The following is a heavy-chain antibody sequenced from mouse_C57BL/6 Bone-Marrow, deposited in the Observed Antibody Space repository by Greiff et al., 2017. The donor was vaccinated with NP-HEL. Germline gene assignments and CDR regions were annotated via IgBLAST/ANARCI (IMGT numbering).Heavy chain of an antibody. CDR1: GYTFTDYY. CDR2: INPNNGGT. D-gene: IGHD1-1*01. Sequence: EVQLQQSGPELVKPGASVKISCKASGYTFTDYYMNWVKQSHGKSLEWIGDINPNNGGTSYNQKFKGKATLTVDKSSSTAYMELRSLTSEDSAVYYCATKGTTVDWYFDVWGTGTTVTVSS. J-gene: IGHJ1*03. V-gene: IGHV1-26*01. CDR3: ATKGTTVDWYFDV.